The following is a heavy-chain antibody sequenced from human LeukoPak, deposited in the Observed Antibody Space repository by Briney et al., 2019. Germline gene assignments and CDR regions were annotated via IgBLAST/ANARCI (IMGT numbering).Heavy chain of an antibody. Sequence: PGRSLRLSCAASGFTFSSYGMHWVRQAPGKGLEWVSVISCDGSNTYYADSVKGRFTISRDNSTNMLYLQMNSLRAEDTAVYYYAKPSYYGSRSYMDYWGEGTLVTVSS. V-gene: IGHV3-30*18. CDR2: ISCDGSNT. D-gene: IGHD3-10*01. J-gene: IGHJ4*02. CDR3: AKPSYYGSRSYMDY. CDR1: GFTFSSYG.